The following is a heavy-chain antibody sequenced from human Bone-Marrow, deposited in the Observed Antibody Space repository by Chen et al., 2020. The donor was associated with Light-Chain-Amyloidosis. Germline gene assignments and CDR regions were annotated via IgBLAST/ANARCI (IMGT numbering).Heavy chain of an antibody. J-gene: IGHJ4*02. V-gene: IGHV3-23*01. D-gene: IGHD6-19*01. CDR3: ARRARISSGQFDI. Sequence: EVQLLESGGGLVQPGGSLRLSCSASGFTFSAYSMGRVRQAPGKGLEWVAAITGSDSATDDAESVRGRFAISRDNSMNTLYLQMNSLTSDDTAVYFCARRARISSGQFDIWGRGTLVTVSS. CDR2: ITGSDSAT. CDR1: GFTFSAYS.